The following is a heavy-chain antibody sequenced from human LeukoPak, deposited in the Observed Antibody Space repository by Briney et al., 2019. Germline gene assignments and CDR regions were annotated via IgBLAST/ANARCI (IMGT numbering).Heavy chain of an antibody. Sequence: GASVRVSCKASGYTFTVYYMHWVRQAPGQGGEWMGGIIPIFGTANYAQKFQGRDTITADESASTAYMQLSSLRSEDTAVYYCATDRVVRGVISVPSYYYYMDVWGKGTTVTISS. V-gene: IGHV1-69*13. CDR3: ATDRVVRGVISVPSYYYYMDV. D-gene: IGHD3-10*01. CDR1: GYTFTVYY. CDR2: IIPIFGTA. J-gene: IGHJ6*03.